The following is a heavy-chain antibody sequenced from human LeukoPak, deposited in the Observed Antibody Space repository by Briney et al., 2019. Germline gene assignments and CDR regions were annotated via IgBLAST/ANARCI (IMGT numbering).Heavy chain of an antibody. D-gene: IGHD3-10*02. CDR1: GFTFSSYG. J-gene: IGHJ6*04. CDR3: AELGITMIGGV. V-gene: IGHV3-23*01. Sequence: PGGSLRLSCAASGFTFSSYGMSWVRQAPGKGLEWVSAISGSGGSTYYADSVKGRFTISRDNAKNSPYLQMNSLRAEDTAVYYCAELGITMIGGVWGKGTTVTISS. CDR2: ISGSGGST.